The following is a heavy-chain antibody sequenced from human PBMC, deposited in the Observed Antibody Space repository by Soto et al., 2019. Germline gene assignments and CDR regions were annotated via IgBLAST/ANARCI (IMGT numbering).Heavy chain of an antibody. D-gene: IGHD6-25*01. CDR2: LSYDGSNK. J-gene: IGHJ2*01. Sequence: QVQLVESGGGVVQPGRSLRLSCAASGFTFSSYAMHWVRQAPGKGLAWVAVLSYDGSNKYDAESMKGRFTIARDNTKNALYMRMSRLTSRDTALYYCARVTRKAASTAGYFDVWGSGTLVTVTS. CDR3: ARVTRKAASTAGYFDV. CDR1: GFTFSSYA. V-gene: IGHV3-30-3*01.